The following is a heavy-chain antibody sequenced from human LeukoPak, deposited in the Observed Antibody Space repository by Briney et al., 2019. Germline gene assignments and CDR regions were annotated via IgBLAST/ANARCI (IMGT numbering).Heavy chain of an antibody. CDR3: ARVTPHQYFDY. D-gene: IGHD4-23*01. V-gene: IGHV4-59*12. CDR2: IHYSGST. Sequence: PSETLSLTCTVSGGSISGYFWSWIRQPPGKGLEWIGYIHYSGSTYYNPSLKSRVTISVDTSKNQFSLKLSSVTAADTAVYYCARVTPHQYFDYWGQGTLVTVSS. CDR1: GGSISGYF. J-gene: IGHJ4*02.